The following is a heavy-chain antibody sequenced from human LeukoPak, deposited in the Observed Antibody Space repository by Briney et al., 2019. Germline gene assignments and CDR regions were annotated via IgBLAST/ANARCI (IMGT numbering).Heavy chain of an antibody. D-gene: IGHD5-12*01. Sequence: GASAKVSCKASGYTFTSYAMHWVRQAPGQRLEWMGWINAGNGNTKYSQKFQGRVTITRDTSASTAYMELSSLRSEDTAVYYCARVILSGYESLAPWGQGTLVTVSS. CDR1: GYTFTSYA. CDR2: INAGNGNT. V-gene: IGHV1-3*01. J-gene: IGHJ5*02. CDR3: ARVILSGYESLAP.